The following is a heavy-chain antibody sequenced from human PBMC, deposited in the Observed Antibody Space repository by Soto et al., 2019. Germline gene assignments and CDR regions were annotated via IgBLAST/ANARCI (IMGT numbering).Heavy chain of an antibody. CDR3: ARVYADYLIDAFDI. CDR1: GFTLSSYE. V-gene: IGHV3-48*03. Sequence: VGSLRLSCAAFGFTLSSYEMDWVRQAPGKGLEWVSHISRSGSPIYYADSVKGRFTISRDNAKNSVYLQMNSLRAEDTAIYYCARVYADYLIDAFDIWGQGTMVTVSS. D-gene: IGHD4-17*01. CDR2: ISRSGSPI. J-gene: IGHJ3*02.